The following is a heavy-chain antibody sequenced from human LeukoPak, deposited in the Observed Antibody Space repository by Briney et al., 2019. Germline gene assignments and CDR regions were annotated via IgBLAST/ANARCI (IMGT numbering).Heavy chain of an antibody. J-gene: IGHJ4*02. V-gene: IGHV7-4-1*02. CDR3: ARGEYQLLYGGPPPPDY. CDR1: GYTFTSYA. CDR2: INTITGNP. D-gene: IGHD2-2*02. Sequence: ASVKVSCKASGYTFTSYAMNWVRQAPGQGLEWMGWINTITGNPTYAQGFTGRFVFSLDTSVSTAYLQISSLKAEDTAVYYCARGEYQLLYGGPPPPDYWGQGTLVTVSS.